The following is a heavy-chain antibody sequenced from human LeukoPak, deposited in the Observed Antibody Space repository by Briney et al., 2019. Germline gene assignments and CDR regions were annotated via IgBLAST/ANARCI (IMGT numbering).Heavy chain of an antibody. Sequence: SEPLSLTCTVSGGSISSGGYYWSWIRQHPGKGLEWIGHIYYGGSTYYNPSLKSRVTISVDTSKNQFSLKLSSVTAADTAVYYCAISLFGGTSHWFDPWGQGTLVTVSS. CDR3: AISLFGGTSHWFDP. V-gene: IGHV4-31*03. J-gene: IGHJ5*02. D-gene: IGHD2-2*01. CDR2: IYYGGST. CDR1: GGSISSGGYY.